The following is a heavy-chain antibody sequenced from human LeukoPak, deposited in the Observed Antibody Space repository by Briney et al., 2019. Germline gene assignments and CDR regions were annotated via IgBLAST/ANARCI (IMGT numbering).Heavy chain of an antibody. CDR2: INHSGST. CDR1: GGSFSGYY. V-gene: IGHV4-34*01. Sequence: SETLSLTCAVYGGSFSGYYWSWIRQPPGKGLEWIGEINHSGSTNYNPSLKSRVTISVDTSKNQFSLKLSSVTAADTAVYYCARAHLYDFWSGLSYYSDYWGQGTLVTVSS. D-gene: IGHD3-3*01. CDR3: ARAHLYDFWSGLSYYSDY. J-gene: IGHJ4*02.